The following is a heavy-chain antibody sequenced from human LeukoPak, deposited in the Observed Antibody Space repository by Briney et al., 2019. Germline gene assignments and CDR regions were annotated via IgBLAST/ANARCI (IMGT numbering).Heavy chain of an antibody. Sequence: GGSLRLSCAASGFTVSSNYMTWVGQAPGKGLEWVSVIYSGGSTYYADSVKGRFTISRDNSKNTLYLQMNSLRAEDTAVYYCASGLPPGIIDYWGQGTLVTVSS. CDR3: ASGLPPGIIDY. CDR2: IYSGGST. CDR1: GFTVSSNY. J-gene: IGHJ4*02. V-gene: IGHV3-53*01. D-gene: IGHD1-14*01.